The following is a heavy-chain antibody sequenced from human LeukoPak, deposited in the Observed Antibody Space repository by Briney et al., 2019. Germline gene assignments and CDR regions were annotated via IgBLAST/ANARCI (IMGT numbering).Heavy chain of an antibody. V-gene: IGHV4-59*08. D-gene: IGHD6-19*01. CDR3: ARHGSSGWYWWFDP. J-gene: IGHJ5*02. Sequence: SETLSLTCTVSGGSISSYYWSWIRQPPGKGLEWIGYIYYSGSTNYNPSPKSRVTISVDTPKNQFSLKLSSVTAADTAVYYCARHGSSGWYWWFDPWGQGTLVTVSS. CDR2: IYYSGST. CDR1: GGSISSYY.